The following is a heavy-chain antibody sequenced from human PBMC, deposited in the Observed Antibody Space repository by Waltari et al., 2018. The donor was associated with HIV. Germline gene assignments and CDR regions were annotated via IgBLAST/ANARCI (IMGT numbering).Heavy chain of an antibody. CDR2: IKSKTECGTT. J-gene: IGHJ1*01. CDR3: TIRTIFGALQH. V-gene: IGHV3-15*01. CDR1: GFTFSNAW. Sequence: EVQLVESGGGLVKPGGSLRLSCAASGFTFSNAWMSWVRQAPGKGLEWVGRIKSKTECGTTDYAAPVKGRFTISRDDSKNTLYLQMNSLKTEDTAVYYCTIRTIFGALQHWGQGTLVTVSS. D-gene: IGHD3-3*01.